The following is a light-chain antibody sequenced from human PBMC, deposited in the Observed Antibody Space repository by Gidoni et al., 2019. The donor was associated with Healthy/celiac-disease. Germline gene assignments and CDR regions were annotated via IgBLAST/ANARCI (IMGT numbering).Light chain of an antibody. J-gene: IGKJ3*01. CDR2: ASA. CDR3: QQSDSTPKT. V-gene: IGKV1-39*01. CDR1: QSISSY. Sequence: DIQMTQSPSSLSASVGDRVTITCRASQSISSYLNWYQQKPGKAPKLLIYASASLKSGVPSRFSGSGSGTDFTLTISSLQPEDFATYYCQQSDSTPKTFXPXTKVDIK.